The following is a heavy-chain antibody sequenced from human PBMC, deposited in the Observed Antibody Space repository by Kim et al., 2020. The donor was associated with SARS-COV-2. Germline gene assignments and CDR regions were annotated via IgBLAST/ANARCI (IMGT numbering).Heavy chain of an antibody. V-gene: IGHV4-59*09. D-gene: IGHD3-16*01. CDR2: SN. J-gene: IGHJ4*02. CDR3: ARGFGGGEY. Sequence: SNNDNPSLKSRVTISVDTSKNQFSLKLSSVPAADTAVYYCARGFGGGEYWGQGTLVTVSS.